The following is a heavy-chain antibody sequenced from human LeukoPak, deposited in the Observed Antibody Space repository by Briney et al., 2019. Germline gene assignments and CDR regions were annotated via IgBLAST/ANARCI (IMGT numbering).Heavy chain of an antibody. D-gene: IGHD3-16*01. CDR3: ARGGGTLHYMDV. V-gene: IGHV4-34*01. CDR2: INHSGST. Sequence: SETLSLTCAVYGGSFSGYYWSWIRQPPGKGLEWIGEINHSGSTNYNPSLKSRVTISVDTSKNQFSLKLSSVTAADTAVYFCARGGGTLHYMDVWGKGTTVTISS. J-gene: IGHJ6*03. CDR1: GGSFSGYY.